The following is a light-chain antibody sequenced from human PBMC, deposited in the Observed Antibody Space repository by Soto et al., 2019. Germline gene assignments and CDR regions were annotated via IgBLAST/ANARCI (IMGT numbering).Light chain of an antibody. CDR3: AAWDDSLIGPV. V-gene: IGLV1-44*01. Sequence: QSVLTQPPSASGTPGQRVTISCSGSSSNIGSNSVIWYQHLPGAAPKVLMYSNNQRPSGVPDRFSGSKSGTSASRAISGLQSEDEADHCCAAWDDSLIGPVFGGGTKVTVL. J-gene: IGLJ3*02. CDR2: SNN. CDR1: SSNIGSNS.